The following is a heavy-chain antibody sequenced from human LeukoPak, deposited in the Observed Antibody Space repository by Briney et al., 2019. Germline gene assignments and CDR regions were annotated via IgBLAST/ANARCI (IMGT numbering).Heavy chain of an antibody. CDR1: GGTFSSYA. Sequence: SVKVSCKASGGTFSSYAISWVRQAPGQGLEWMGGIIPIFGTANYAQKFQGRVTITTDESTSTAYMELSSLRSEDTAVYYCATGPRARYYYDSSGLLDYWGQGTLVTVSS. V-gene: IGHV1-69*05. CDR2: IIPIFGTA. J-gene: IGHJ4*02. CDR3: ATGPRARYYYDSSGLLDY. D-gene: IGHD3-22*01.